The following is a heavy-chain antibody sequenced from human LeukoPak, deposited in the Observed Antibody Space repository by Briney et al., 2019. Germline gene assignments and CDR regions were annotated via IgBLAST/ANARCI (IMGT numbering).Heavy chain of an antibody. CDR1: GFTFSNFG. CDR2: IRYDGSNE. Sequence: GSLRLSCAASGFTFSNFGMHWVRPTPGKGLEWVAFIRYDGSNEYFADSVKGRFTISRDNSKKALFLQMNSLRAEDTAVYYCARGGDTSGYYFDYWGQGTLVTVSS. J-gene: IGHJ4*02. D-gene: IGHD3-22*01. CDR3: ARGGDTSGYYFDY. V-gene: IGHV3-30*02.